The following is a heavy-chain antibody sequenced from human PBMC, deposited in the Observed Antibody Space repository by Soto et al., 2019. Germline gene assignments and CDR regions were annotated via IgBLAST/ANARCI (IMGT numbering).Heavy chain of an antibody. CDR3: AKGYCSYTKCSFDS. J-gene: IGHJ4*02. D-gene: IGHD3-16*02. CDR1: GFTFNDFA. V-gene: IGHV3-23*01. Sequence: EVQLLESGGGLVQPGGSLRLSCAASGFTFNDFAINWVRQTPGKGLEWVSVISATGDTTYNADSVKGRFTISRDNSKNTAYLQMNSLRVEDTSLEYCAKGYCSYTKCSFDSWGQVTLVSVSS. CDR2: ISATGDTT.